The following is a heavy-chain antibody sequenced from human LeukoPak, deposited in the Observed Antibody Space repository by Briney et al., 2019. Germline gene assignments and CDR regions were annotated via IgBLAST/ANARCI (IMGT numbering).Heavy chain of an antibody. CDR1: GFTFSSYE. Sequence: GGSLRLSCAASGFTFSSYEMNWVRQAPGKGLEWVSYISSSGATRYYADSVKGRFTISRDNAKNSLYLQMNSLGAEDTAVYYCAKTEQWLAYYFDYWGQGTLVTVSS. CDR3: AKTEQWLAYYFDY. J-gene: IGHJ4*02. V-gene: IGHV3-48*03. CDR2: ISSSGATR. D-gene: IGHD6-19*01.